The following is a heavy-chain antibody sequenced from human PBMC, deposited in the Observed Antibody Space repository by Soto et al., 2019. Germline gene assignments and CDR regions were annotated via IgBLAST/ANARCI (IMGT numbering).Heavy chain of an antibody. Sequence: QVQLVESGGGLVKPGGSLRLSCAASGFTFSDYYMSWIRQAPGKGLEWVSYIISSSSYTNYADSVKGRFTISRDNAKNSLYLQMNSLRAEDTAVYYCARAGELRYFDWSKEAFDIWGQGTMVTVSS. CDR3: ARAGELRYFDWSKEAFDI. CDR2: IISSSSYT. D-gene: IGHD3-9*01. J-gene: IGHJ3*02. V-gene: IGHV3-11*06. CDR1: GFTFSDYY.